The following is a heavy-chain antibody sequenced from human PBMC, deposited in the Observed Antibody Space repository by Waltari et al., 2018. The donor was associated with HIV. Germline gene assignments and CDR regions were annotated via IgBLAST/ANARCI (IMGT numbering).Heavy chain of an antibody. D-gene: IGHD2-8*01. V-gene: IGHV5-51*03. CDR2: IYPGDSDT. Sequence: EVQLVQAGAEVKKPGESLKISCTGSGYSFATYWIGWVRQMPGKGLEWMGIIYPGDSDTRYSPSFQGQVTISADKSIRTAYLQWSSLKASDTAMYYCTKGMYANQDYFDNWGQGTLVTVSS. CDR3: TKGMYANQDYFDN. J-gene: IGHJ4*02. CDR1: GYSFATYW.